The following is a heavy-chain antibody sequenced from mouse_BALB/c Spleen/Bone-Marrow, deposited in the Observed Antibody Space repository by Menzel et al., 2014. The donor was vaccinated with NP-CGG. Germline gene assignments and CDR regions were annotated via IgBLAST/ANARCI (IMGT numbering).Heavy chain of an antibody. V-gene: IGHV14-3*02. J-gene: IGHJ4*01. CDR2: IDPANGNT. CDR3: ARWEYYAMDY. Sequence: EGKLVESGAELVKPGASVKLSCTASGFKIKDTYMHWGKQRPEHGLEWIGRIDPANGNTKYDPKFERKATITADTSSNTAYLQLSSLTSEDTAVYYCARWEYYAMDYWGQGTSVTVSS. D-gene: IGHD4-1*01. CDR1: GFKIKDTY.